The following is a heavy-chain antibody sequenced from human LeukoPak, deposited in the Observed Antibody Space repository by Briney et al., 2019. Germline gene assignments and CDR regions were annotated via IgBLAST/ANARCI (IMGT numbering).Heavy chain of an antibody. J-gene: IGHJ4*02. V-gene: IGHV3-23*01. CDR3: AKGLGAYYDFWSGYYLEDY. Sequence: GGSLRLSCAASGFTFSSYAMSWVRQAPGQGLEWVSAISGSGGSTYYADSVKGRFTISRDNSKNTLYLQMNSLRAEDTAVYYCAKGLGAYYDFWSGYYLEDYWGQGTLVTVSS. CDR2: ISGSGGST. CDR1: GFTFSSYA. D-gene: IGHD3-3*01.